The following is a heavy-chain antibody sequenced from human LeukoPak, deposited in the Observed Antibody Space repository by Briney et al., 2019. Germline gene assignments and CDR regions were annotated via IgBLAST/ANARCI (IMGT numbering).Heavy chain of an antibody. D-gene: IGHD6-13*01. J-gene: IGHJ4*02. CDR1: GYSFTSYW. CDR2: IYPGDSDT. CDR3: ASSPKWGYSSSSIDY. V-gene: IGHV5-51*01. Sequence: GESLKISCKGSGYSFTSYWIGWVRQMPGKGLEWMGIIYPGDSDTRYSPSFQGQVTISADKSISTAYLQWSSLKASDTAMYYCASSPKWGYSSSSIDYWGQGTLVTVSS.